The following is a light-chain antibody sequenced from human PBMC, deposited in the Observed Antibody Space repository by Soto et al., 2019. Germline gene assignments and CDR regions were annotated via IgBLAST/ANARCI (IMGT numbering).Light chain of an antibody. CDR2: ATS. CDR3: QRDN. CDR1: QAVTSDT. Sequence: EIVLTQSPGTLSLSPGERATLSCRVSQAVTSDTLGWYQKKPGQAPRLLIYATSKRAAGIPDRFSGSGSGTDFTLTISRLEPEDVAVYYCQRDNFGQGTRLEIK. V-gene: IGKV3-20*01. J-gene: IGKJ2*01.